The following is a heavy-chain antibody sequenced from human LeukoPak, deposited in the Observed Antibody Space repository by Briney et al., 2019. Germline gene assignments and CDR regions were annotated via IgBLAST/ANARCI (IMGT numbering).Heavy chain of an antibody. V-gene: IGHV4-59*08. CDR1: GGSMSSYY. D-gene: IGHD1-26*01. J-gene: IGHJ4*02. Sequence: SETLSLTCTVSGGSMSSYYWSWIRQPPGQGLEWIGYIFYSGSTTYNPSLKSRVTVSVDTSKIQFSLKLGSVTAADTAVYYCARQPYMLGAYYFDSWGQGALVTVSS. CDR3: ARQPYMLGAYYFDS. CDR2: IFYSGST.